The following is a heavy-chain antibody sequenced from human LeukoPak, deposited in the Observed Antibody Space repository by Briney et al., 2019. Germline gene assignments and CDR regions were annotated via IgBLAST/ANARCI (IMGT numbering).Heavy chain of an antibody. CDR3: ARDLYY. Sequence: GGSLRLSCAASGFIFSGFWMHWVRQAPGKGLVWVSRIDSDGTTTTYADSVKGRFTISRDNAKNSLYLQMNSLRAEDTAVYYCARDLYYWGQGTLVTVSS. CDR1: GFIFSGFW. CDR2: IDSDGTTT. J-gene: IGHJ4*02. V-gene: IGHV3-74*03.